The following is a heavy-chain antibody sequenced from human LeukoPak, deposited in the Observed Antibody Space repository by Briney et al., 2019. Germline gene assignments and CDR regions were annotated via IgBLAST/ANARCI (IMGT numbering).Heavy chain of an antibody. V-gene: IGHV1-46*01. J-gene: IGHJ6*03. CDR2: INPSGGST. D-gene: IGHD3-22*01. CDR3: ARVSGTYDSSGLDMDV. CDR1: GYTFTSYY. Sequence: ASVKVSCKASGYTFTSYYMHWVRQAPGQGLEWMGIINPSGGSTSYAQKFQGRVTMTRDKSTSTVYMELSSLRSEDTAVYYCARVSGTYDSSGLDMDVWGKGTTVTVSS.